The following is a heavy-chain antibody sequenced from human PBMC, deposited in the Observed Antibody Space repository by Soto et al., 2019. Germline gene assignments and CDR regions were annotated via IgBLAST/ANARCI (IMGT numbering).Heavy chain of an antibody. V-gene: IGHV3-66*01. D-gene: IGHD1-1*01. Sequence: EVDLVESGGSWVYPGGSLRLSCAVTDFIVGRNFMTWVRQAPGKGLESVAVIYSGGNTHHADSVKGSFTISRDTSKNTLYLQMNRLRVEATALYYCASGFCRGGTCNRHLESWGQGTLVTVSS. CDR2: IYSGGNT. CDR3: ASGFCRGGTCNRHLES. J-gene: IGHJ5*02. CDR1: DFIVGRNF.